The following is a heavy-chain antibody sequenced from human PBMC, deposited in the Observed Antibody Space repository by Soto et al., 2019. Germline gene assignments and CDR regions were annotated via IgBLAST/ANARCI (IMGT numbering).Heavy chain of an antibody. D-gene: IGHD3-10*02. V-gene: IGHV4-34*01. CDR2: ITHSGST. CDR1: GGSFSGYY. Sequence: TLSLTCAVYGGSFSGYYWTWIRQPPGKGLEWIGEITHSGSTNYNPSLKSRVTISVGTSKNQFSLNLNSVTAADTAVYYCARSSVRGWSYWGQGTLVTVSS. CDR3: ARSSVRGWSY. J-gene: IGHJ4*02.